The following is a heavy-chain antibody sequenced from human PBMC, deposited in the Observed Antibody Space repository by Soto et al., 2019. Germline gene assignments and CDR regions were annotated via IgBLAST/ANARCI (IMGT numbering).Heavy chain of an antibody. J-gene: IGHJ4*02. CDR2: ISYDGSNK. V-gene: IGHV3-30*18. CDR3: AKDRTAGYSSGWYSDY. D-gene: IGHD6-19*01. Sequence: GGSLILSCAASGFTFSSYGMHWVRQAPGKGLEWVAVISYDGSNKYYADSVKGRFTISRDNSKNTLYLQMNSLRAEDTAVYYCAKDRTAGYSSGWYSDYWGQGTLVTVSS. CDR1: GFTFSSYG.